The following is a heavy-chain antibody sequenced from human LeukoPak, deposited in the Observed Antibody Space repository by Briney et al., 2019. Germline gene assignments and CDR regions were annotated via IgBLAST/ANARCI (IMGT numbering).Heavy chain of an antibody. CDR3: TRDPSDC. V-gene: IGHV3-21*01. J-gene: IGHJ4*02. Sequence: GGSLRLSCVASGFTFSSYNMNWVRQAPGKRLEWVSSISSSGSYTFYADSLKGLFTISRDNAKNSLFLQMNSLTAEDTAVYYCTRDPSDCWGQGTLVSVSS. CDR1: GFTFSSYN. CDR2: ISSSGSYT.